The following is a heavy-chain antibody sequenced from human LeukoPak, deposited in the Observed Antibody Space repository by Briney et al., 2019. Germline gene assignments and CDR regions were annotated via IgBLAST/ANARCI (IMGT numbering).Heavy chain of an antibody. Sequence: GGSLRLSCAGSGFTFSNYIMSWVRQAPGKGLEWVSYISGSSSAIYNADSVKGRFTISRDNAKNSLYPQMNSLRPEDTAVYYCARVRGTYGYSFDSRGQGTLVTVSS. CDR3: ARVRGTYGYSFDS. CDR2: ISGSSSAI. V-gene: IGHV3-48*01. CDR1: GFTFSNYI. J-gene: IGHJ4*02. D-gene: IGHD5-18*01.